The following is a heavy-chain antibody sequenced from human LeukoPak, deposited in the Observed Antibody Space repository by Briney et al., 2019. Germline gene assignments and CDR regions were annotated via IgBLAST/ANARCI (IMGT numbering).Heavy chain of an antibody. J-gene: IGHJ6*02. Sequence: NPSETLSLTCAVSGGSISSSNWWSWVRQPPGKGLEWIGVIYHSGSTNYNPSLKSRVTISVDKSKNQFSLKLSSVTAADTAVYYCARETNTYYYGSGSYSPYYYGMDVWGQGTTVTVSS. CDR2: IYHSGST. CDR1: GGSISSSNW. D-gene: IGHD3-10*01. CDR3: ARETNTYYYGSGSYSPYYYGMDV. V-gene: IGHV4-4*02.